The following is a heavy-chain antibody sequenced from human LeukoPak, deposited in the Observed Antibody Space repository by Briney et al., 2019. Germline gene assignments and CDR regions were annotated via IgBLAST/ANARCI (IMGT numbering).Heavy chain of an antibody. CDR1: GITFSTYA. CDR2: IRGSGGGT. Sequence: GGSLRLSCAASGITFSTYAMTWVRQAPGKGLEWVSSIRGSGGGTDYADSVKGRFTISRDNSRDNLFLQMNSLRAEDTALYYCTRDHNGDYVGDFDMWGPGTMVTVSS. CDR3: TRDHNGDYVGDFDM. J-gene: IGHJ3*02. D-gene: IGHD4-17*01. V-gene: IGHV3-23*01.